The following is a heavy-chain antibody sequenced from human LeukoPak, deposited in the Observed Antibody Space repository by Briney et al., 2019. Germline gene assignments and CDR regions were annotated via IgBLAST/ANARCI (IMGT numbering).Heavy chain of an antibody. V-gene: IGHV3-30-3*01. Sequence: PGGSLRLSCAASGFTFSSYAMHWVRQAPGKGLEWVAVISYDGSNKYYADSVKGRFTISRDDSKNMLYLQMNSLRAEDTAVYYCAKDSPVATRWGQGTLVTVSS. J-gene: IGHJ4*02. CDR2: ISYDGSNK. D-gene: IGHD1-26*01. CDR1: GFTFSSYA. CDR3: AKDSPVATR.